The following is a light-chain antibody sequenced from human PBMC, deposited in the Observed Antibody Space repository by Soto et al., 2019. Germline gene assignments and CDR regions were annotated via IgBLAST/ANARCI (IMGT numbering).Light chain of an antibody. Sequence: DIQMTQSPSTLSASVGDRVTITCRASQSVTNWLAWYQQKPGKAPNLLIYDASRLQSGIPSRFSGSGSGREFTLTISSLQPDDFATNYCQQYTTYPYTFGQGTRLEIK. CDR2: DAS. V-gene: IGKV1-5*01. CDR1: QSVTNW. J-gene: IGKJ5*01. CDR3: QQYTTYPYT.